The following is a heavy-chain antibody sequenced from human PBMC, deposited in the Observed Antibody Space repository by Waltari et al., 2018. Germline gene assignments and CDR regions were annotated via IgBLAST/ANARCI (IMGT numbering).Heavy chain of an antibody. V-gene: IGHV4-39*07. J-gene: IGHJ4*02. Sequence: QLQLQESGPGLVKPSETLSLTCTVPGGSISSSSYYWGWIRQPPGKGLEWIGSIYYSGSTYYNPSLKSRVTISVDTSKNQFSLKLSSVTTADTAVYYCARQDVRGVITFDYWGQGTLVTVSS. CDR1: GGSISSSSYY. CDR2: IYYSGST. D-gene: IGHD3-10*02. CDR3: ARQDVRGVITFDY.